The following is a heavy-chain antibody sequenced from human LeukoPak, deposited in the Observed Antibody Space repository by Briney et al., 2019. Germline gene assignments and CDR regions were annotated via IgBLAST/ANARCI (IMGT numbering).Heavy chain of an antibody. CDR1: GFTFSSYS. CDR2: ISSSSSYI. Sequence: PGGSLRLSCAASGFTFSSYSMNWVRQAPGKGLEWVSSISSSSSYIYYADSVKGRFTISRDNAKNSLYLQTNSLRAEDTAVYYCARDIDEYYYDSSGYFDYWGQGTLVTVSS. D-gene: IGHD3-22*01. J-gene: IGHJ4*02. V-gene: IGHV3-21*06. CDR3: ARDIDEYYYDSSGYFDY.